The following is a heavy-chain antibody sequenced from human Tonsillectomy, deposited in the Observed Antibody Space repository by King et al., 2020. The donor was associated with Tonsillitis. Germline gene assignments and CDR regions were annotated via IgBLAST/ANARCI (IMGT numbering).Heavy chain of an antibody. J-gene: IGHJ4*02. CDR2: IWYDGSNK. CDR1: GFTFSSYG. V-gene: IGHV3-33*08. CDR3: ARDLVPYDFWSGYFSPLDY. D-gene: IGHD3-3*01. Sequence: VQLVQSGGGVVQPGRSLRLSCAASGFTFSSYGMHWVRQAPGKGLEWVAVIWYDGSNKYYADSVKGRFTISRDNSKNTLYLQMNSLRAEDTAVYYCARDLVPYDFWSGYFSPLDYWGQGTLVTVSS.